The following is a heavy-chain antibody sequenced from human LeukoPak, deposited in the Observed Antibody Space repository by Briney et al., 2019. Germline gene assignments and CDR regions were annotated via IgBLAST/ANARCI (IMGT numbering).Heavy chain of an antibody. D-gene: IGHD3-10*01. J-gene: IGHJ4*02. Sequence: GGSLRLSCAASGFTFSSCGMHCFRQAPGKGLEEVGVITYDGDTRYFEDSVKGRFTISRDTSKSTLYLQMNSLGAEDTAVYYCVKEQGSGYYRTADYWGQGALVTVSS. CDR3: VKEQGSGYYRTADY. CDR2: ITYDGDTR. CDR1: GFTFSSCG. V-gene: IGHV3-30*18.